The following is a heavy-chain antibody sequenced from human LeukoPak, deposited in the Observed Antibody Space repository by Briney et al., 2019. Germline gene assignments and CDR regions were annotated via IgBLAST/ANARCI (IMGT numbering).Heavy chain of an antibody. CDR2: ISSSSSTI. CDR3: ARAEWELLYYFDY. V-gene: IGHV3-48*01. CDR1: GFTFSSYS. Sequence: PGGSLRLSCAASGFTFSSYSMNWVRQAPGKGLEWVSYISSSSSTIYYADSVKGRFTISRDNAKNSLYPQMNSLRAEDTAVYYCARAEWELLYYFDYWGQGTLVTVSS. J-gene: IGHJ4*02. D-gene: IGHD1-26*01.